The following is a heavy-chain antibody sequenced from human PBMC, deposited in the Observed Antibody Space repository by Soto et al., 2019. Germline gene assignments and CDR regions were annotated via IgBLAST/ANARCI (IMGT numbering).Heavy chain of an antibody. V-gene: IGHV3-66*01. J-gene: IGHJ4*02. CDR3: ARGPTQADFDY. Sequence: EVQLVESGGVLVQPGGSLRLSCAASGFTVSSNYMIWVRQAPGKGLEWVSVIYSGGSTYYADSVKGRFTISRDNSKNTLYLQMNSLRAEDTAVYYCARGPTQADFDYWGQGTLVTVSS. CDR2: IYSGGST. CDR1: GFTVSSNY.